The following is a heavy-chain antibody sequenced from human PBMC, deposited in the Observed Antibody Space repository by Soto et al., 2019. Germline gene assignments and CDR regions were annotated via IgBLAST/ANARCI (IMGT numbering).Heavy chain of an antibody. CDR2: INHSGST. Sequence: RSLTCAVYGGSFSGYYWSWIRQPPGKGLEWIGEINHSGSTNYNPSLKSRVTISVDTSKNQFSLKLSSVTAADTAVYYCPRLPGCIVGASDYWGQGTLVTVSS. D-gene: IGHD1-26*01. CDR1: GGSFSGYY. V-gene: IGHV4-34*01. J-gene: IGHJ4*02. CDR3: PRLPGCIVGASDY.